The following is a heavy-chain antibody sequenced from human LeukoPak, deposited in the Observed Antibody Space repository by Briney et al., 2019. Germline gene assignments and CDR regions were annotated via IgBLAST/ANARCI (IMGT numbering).Heavy chain of an antibody. CDR3: ARDTFPTQPLTAMAEMGYCG. CDR1: GYTFTSYA. Sequence: ASVKVSCKASGYTFTSYAMNWVRQAPGQGLEWMGWINTNTGNPTYAQGFTGRFVFSLDTSVSTAYLQISSLKAEDTAVYYCARDTFPTQPLTAMAEMGYCGWGKGTLVTVPS. J-gene: IGHJ4*02. CDR2: INTNTGNP. V-gene: IGHV7-4-1*02. D-gene: IGHD5-18*01.